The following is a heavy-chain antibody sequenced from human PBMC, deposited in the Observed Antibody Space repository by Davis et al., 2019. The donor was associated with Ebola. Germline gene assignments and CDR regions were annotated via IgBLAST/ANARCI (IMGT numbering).Heavy chain of an antibody. CDR1: GFTFSNAW. Sequence: GESLKISCAASGFTFSNAWMSWVRQAPGKGLEWVSSISSDSDYIYYADSAKGRFTISRDNAKNSLYLQMNSLRAEDTAVYYCARQKHPYYYYGMDVWGKGTTVTVSS. CDR3: ARQKHPYYYYGMDV. CDR2: ISSDSDYI. V-gene: IGHV3-21*01. J-gene: IGHJ6*04.